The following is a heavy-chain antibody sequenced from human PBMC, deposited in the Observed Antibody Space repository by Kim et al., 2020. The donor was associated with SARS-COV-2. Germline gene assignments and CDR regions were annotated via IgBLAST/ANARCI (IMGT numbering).Heavy chain of an antibody. J-gene: IGHJ4*02. Sequence: SETLSLTCAVYGGSFSGYYWSWIRQPPGKGLEWIGEINHSGSTNYNPSLKSRVTISVDTSKNQFSLKLSSVTAADTAVYYCARGGYHYYFDYWGQGTLVTVSS. V-gene: IGHV4-34*01. CDR1: GGSFSGYY. CDR2: INHSGST. CDR3: ARGGYHYYFDY. D-gene: IGHD2-15*01.